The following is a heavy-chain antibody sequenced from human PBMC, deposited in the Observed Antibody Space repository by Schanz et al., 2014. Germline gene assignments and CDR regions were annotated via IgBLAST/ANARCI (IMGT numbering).Heavy chain of an antibody. CDR1: GFIFSDHY. V-gene: IGHV3-11*01. J-gene: IGHJ6*02. D-gene: IGHD6-6*01. CDR3: ATSYSSSSYFYVMDV. CDR2: ISSGSSTI. Sequence: QVQLVESGGGLVKPGGSLRLSCVVSGFIFSDHYMSWIRQAPGKGLEWISYISSGSSTIHYADSVKGRFTISRDNAKNSLFLQMNSLRAKDTAIYYCATSYSSSSYFYVMDVWGQGTTVTVSS.